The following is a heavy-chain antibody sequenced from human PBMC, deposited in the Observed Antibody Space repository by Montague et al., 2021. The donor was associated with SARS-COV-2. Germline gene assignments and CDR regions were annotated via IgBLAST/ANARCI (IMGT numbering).Heavy chain of an antibody. D-gene: IGHD3-22*01. J-gene: IGHJ3*02. Sequence: TLSLTCTVSGGSISSGGYYWSWLRQHPGKGLEWIGYIYYSGSTYYNPSLKSRVTISVDTSKNQFSLKLSSVTAADTAVYYCARARITMIVVVNAFDIWGQGTMVTVSS. CDR2: IYYSGST. V-gene: IGHV4-31*03. CDR3: ARARITMIVVVNAFDI. CDR1: GGSISSGGYY.